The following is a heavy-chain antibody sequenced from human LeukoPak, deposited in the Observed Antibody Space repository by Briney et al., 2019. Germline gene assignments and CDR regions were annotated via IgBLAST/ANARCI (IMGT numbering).Heavy chain of an antibody. CDR2: IIPIFGTA. CDR1: GGTFSSYA. J-gene: IGHJ3*02. D-gene: IGHD2-2*01. V-gene: IGHV1-69*13. CDR3: ASLGYCSSTSCYGEDDAFDI. Sequence: SVKVSCKASGGTFSSYAISWVRQAPGQGLEWMGGIIPIFGTANYAQKFQGRVTITADESTSTAYMELSSLRSEDTAVYYCASLGYCSSTSCYGEDDAFDIWGQGTMVTVSS.